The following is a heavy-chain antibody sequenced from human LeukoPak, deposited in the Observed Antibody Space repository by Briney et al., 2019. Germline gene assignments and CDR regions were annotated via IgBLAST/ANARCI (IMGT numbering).Heavy chain of an antibody. D-gene: IGHD5-24*01. Sequence: GASVKVSCKASGDTFTAYHIYWVRQAPGQRLEWMGWIDPNSGDTKYAQKFQGRVTMTRDTSISTAYMELSRLRSDDTAVYYCARGRWLRPLDYWGQGTLVTVSS. CDR1: GDTFTAYH. V-gene: IGHV1-2*02. CDR2: IDPNSGDT. CDR3: ARGRWLRPLDY. J-gene: IGHJ4*02.